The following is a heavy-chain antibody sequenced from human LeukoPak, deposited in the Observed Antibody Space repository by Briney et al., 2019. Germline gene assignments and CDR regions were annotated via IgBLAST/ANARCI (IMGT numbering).Heavy chain of an antibody. Sequence: GGSLRLSCAASGFTVSSNYMSWVRQAPGKGLEWVSVIYNDGHGGNTYYADSVKGRFTISRDNSKNTLYLQMNSLRADDTAVYYCARGFSEDYGDYFDYWGQGTLVTVSS. CDR3: ARGFSEDYGDYFDY. D-gene: IGHD4-17*01. V-gene: IGHV3-53*01. J-gene: IGHJ4*02. CDR2: IYNDGHGGNT. CDR1: GFTVSSNY.